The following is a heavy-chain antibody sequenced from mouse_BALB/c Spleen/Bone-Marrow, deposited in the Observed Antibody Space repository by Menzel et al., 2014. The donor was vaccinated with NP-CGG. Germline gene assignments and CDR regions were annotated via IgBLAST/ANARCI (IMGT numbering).Heavy chain of an antibody. V-gene: IGHV14-3*02. CDR2: IDPANGNT. Sequence: VQLQQSGAELVKPGASVKLSCTASGFNIKDTYMHWVKQRPEQGLEWIGRIDPANGNTKYDPKFQGKATITADTSSNTAHLQLGSLTSEDTAVYYCAMYYYGSSLFAYWGQGTLVTVSA. CDR3: AMYYYGSSLFAY. D-gene: IGHD1-1*01. CDR1: GFNIKDTY. J-gene: IGHJ3*01.